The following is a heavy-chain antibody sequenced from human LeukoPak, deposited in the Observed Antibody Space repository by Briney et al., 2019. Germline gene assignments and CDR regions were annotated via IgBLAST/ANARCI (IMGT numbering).Heavy chain of an antibody. CDR2: ISTSGNYI. J-gene: IGHJ4*02. V-gene: IGHV3-21*01. Sequence: GGCLRLSCAASGSTFRSYTMNWVRQAPGKGLEWISSISTSGNYIYYADSVKGRFTISRDNAKNALYLQMNSLRAEDTAVYYCARTFDYWGQGTLVTVSS. CDR3: ARTFDY. CDR1: GSTFRSYT.